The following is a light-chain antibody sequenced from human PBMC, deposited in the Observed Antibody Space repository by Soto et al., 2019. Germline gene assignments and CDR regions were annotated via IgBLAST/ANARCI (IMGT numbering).Light chain of an antibody. Sequence: HSALTQPASVSGSPGQSITISCTGTSSDVGAYNFVSWYQQHPGKAPKLMIYDVTNRPSGVSSRFSGPKSGNTASLAISGLQAEDEADYYCSSYTTSNTLVFGGGTKLTVL. CDR3: SSYTTSNTLV. CDR1: SSDVGAYNF. V-gene: IGLV2-14*03. CDR2: DVT. J-gene: IGLJ2*01.